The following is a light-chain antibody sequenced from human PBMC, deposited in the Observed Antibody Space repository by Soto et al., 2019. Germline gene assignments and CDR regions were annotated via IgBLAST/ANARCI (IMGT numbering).Light chain of an antibody. V-gene: IGKV3-20*01. CDR2: NAS. CDR3: QQYGTSPVT. CDR1: QTVSSGS. J-gene: IGKJ3*01. Sequence: EIVLTQSPGTLSLSPGESATLCCRASQTVSSGSLAWYQQKPGQAPRLLISNASRRATGVPDRFSGSGSGTDFTLTISRLEPEDFAVYFCQQYGTSPVTFGPGTKVDIK.